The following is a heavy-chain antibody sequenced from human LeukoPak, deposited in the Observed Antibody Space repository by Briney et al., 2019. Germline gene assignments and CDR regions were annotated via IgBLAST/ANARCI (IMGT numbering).Heavy chain of an antibody. D-gene: IGHD5-18*01. CDR3: ARDQEYSYGYFKNFIDY. Sequence: ASVKVSCKASGYTFTSYYMHWVRQAPGQGLEWMGIINPSGGSTSYAQKFQGRVTMTRDTSTSTVCMELSSLRSEDTAVYYCARDQEYSYGYFKNFIDYWGQGTLVTVSS. J-gene: IGHJ4*02. V-gene: IGHV1-46*01. CDR1: GYTFTSYY. CDR2: INPSGGST.